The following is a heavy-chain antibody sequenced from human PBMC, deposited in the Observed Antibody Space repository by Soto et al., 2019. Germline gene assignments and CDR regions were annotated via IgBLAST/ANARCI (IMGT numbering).Heavy chain of an antibody. D-gene: IGHD3-22*01. Sequence: EVQLLESGGGLVQPGGSLRLSCAASGFTFSTYAMSWVRQAPGKGLEWVSSISGSGGTKYYTDSVKGRFTISRDNSKNTLYLKMNSLRDEDTALYYCAKDTDIVWVDYWGQGTLVTVSS. CDR3: AKDTDIVWVDY. CDR1: GFTFSTYA. J-gene: IGHJ4*02. CDR2: ISGSGGTK. V-gene: IGHV3-23*01.